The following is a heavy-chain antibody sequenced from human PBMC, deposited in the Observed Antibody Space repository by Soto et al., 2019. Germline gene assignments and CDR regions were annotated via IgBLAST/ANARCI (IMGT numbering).Heavy chain of an antibody. Sequence: QVQLQESGPGLVKPSQTLSLTCTVSGGSISSGGYYWSWFRQHPGKGLEWIGYIYYSGSTYYNPSLNSRVTISVDTSKNQFSLKLSAVTAADTAVYYCARELGEEGDCSGGSCYSGWFDPWGQGTLVTVSS. CDR2: IYYSGST. J-gene: IGHJ5*02. CDR1: GGSISSGGYY. V-gene: IGHV4-31*03. D-gene: IGHD2-15*01. CDR3: ARELGEEGDCSGGSCYSGWFDP.